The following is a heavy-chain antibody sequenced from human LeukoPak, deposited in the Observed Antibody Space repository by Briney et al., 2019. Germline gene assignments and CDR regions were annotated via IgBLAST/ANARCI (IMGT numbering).Heavy chain of an antibody. D-gene: IGHD5-12*01. CDR2: IYYSGST. J-gene: IGHJ4*02. Sequence: PSETLSLTCTVSGGSISSYYWSWIRQPPGKGLEWIGYIYYSGSTNYSPSLKSRVTISVDTSKNQFSLKLSSVTAADTAVYYCARVNSGYDYFDYWGQGTLVTVSS. CDR3: ARVNSGYDYFDY. V-gene: IGHV4-59*01. CDR1: GGSISSYY.